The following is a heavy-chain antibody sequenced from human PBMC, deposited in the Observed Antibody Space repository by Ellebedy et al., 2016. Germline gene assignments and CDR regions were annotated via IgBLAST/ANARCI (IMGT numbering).Heavy chain of an antibody. CDR1: GGTIRSYV. V-gene: IGHV1-69*13. CDR3: ARGRRDAYKYSYKSEAYDI. Sequence: SVKVSCXASGGTIRSYVINWMRQAPGQGLEWMGGVIPMFGEPNFAQRFHDKVKITADESTSTVYMELTSLRSDDTAVYYCARGRRDAYKYSYKSEAYDIWGQGTMVTVSS. CDR2: VIPMFGEP. D-gene: IGHD5-24*01. J-gene: IGHJ3*02.